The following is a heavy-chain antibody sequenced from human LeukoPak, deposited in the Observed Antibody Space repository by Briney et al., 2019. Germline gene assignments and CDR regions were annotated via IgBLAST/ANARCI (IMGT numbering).Heavy chain of an antibody. J-gene: IGHJ4*02. CDR2: IYPGDSDT. V-gene: IGHV5-51*01. CDR3: ARSTGYAFSYIDF. Sequence: KPGASLVISCKASGSIFTSYWIDWVRQVPGKGLGWMGIIYPGDSDTRYNPSFQGQVTISVDKSIATAYLQWSSLKASDTAIYYCARSTGYAFSYIDFWAQGTLVTVSS. CDR1: GSIFTSYW. D-gene: IGHD1-1*01.